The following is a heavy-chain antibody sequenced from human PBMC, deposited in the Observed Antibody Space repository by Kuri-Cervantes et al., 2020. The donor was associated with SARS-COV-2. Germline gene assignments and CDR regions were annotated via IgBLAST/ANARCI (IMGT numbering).Heavy chain of an antibody. CDR3: ARPIAAAEYYFDY. Sequence: ASVKVSCKASGYTFTGYYMHWVRQAPGQGLEWMGIINPSGGSTSYAQKFQGRVTMTRDTSTSTVYMELSRLRSDDTAVYYCARPIAAAEYYFDYWGQGTLVTVSS. D-gene: IGHD6-13*01. V-gene: IGHV1-46*01. J-gene: IGHJ4*02. CDR2: INPSGGST. CDR1: GYTFTGYY.